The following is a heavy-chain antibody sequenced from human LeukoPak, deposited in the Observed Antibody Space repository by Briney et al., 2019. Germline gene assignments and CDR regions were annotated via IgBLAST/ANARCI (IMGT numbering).Heavy chain of an antibody. CDR2: MYYSGSS. CDR1: GGSISGSSYH. D-gene: IGHD6-19*01. J-gene: IGHJ4*02. Sequence: PSETLSLTCTVSGGSISGSSYHWGWIRQPPGKGLQWIGSMYYSGSSYYNPSLKSRVTISVDTSKNQFSLKLSSVTAADTAVYYCARVRSGGWYYFDYWGQGTLVTVSS. V-gene: IGHV4-39*07. CDR3: ARVRSGGWYYFDY.